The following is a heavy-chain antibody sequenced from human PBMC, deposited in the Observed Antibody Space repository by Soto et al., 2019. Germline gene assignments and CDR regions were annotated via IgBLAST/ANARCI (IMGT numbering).Heavy chain of an antibody. CDR2: ISYDGSNK. V-gene: IGHV3-30*18. CDR1: GFTFSSYG. CDR3: AKETIVLMVYAIASGAFDI. Sequence: GGSLRLSCAASGFTFSSYGMHWVRQAPGKGLEWVAVISYDGSNKYYADSVKGRFTISRDNSKNTLYLQMNSLRAENTAVYYCAKETIVLMVYAIASGAFDIWGQGTMVTVSS. J-gene: IGHJ3*02. D-gene: IGHD2-8*01.